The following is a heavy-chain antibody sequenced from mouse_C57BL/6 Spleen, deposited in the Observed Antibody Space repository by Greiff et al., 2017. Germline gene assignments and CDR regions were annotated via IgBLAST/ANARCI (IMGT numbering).Heavy chain of an antibody. J-gene: IGHJ1*03. CDR1: GYTFTSYW. Sequence: QVQLQQPGAELVRPGSSVKLSCQASGYTFTSYWMDWVKQSPGQGLEWIGNIYPSGSETHYHQTFKDNVTLSVDKSSSTVYMQLSSLTSEDSAVYYCARGYYGSRDWYFEGWGTGTTVTVSS. V-gene: IGHV1-61*01. D-gene: IGHD1-1*01. CDR3: ARGYYGSRDWYFEG. CDR2: IYPSGSET.